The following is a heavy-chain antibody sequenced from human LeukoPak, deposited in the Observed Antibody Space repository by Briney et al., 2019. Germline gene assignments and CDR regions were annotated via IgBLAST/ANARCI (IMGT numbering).Heavy chain of an antibody. J-gene: IGHJ4*02. CDR3: ARGDSSGGFDY. V-gene: IGHV3-30*04. D-gene: IGHD3-22*01. Sequence: WGSLRISCAASGFTFSSYSIHRVPPAPRQGREWVAVISYDGSNKYYADSVKGRFTISRDNSKNTLYLQMNSLRAEDTAVYYCARGDSSGGFDYWGQGTLVTVSS. CDR1: GFTFSSYS. CDR2: ISYDGSNK.